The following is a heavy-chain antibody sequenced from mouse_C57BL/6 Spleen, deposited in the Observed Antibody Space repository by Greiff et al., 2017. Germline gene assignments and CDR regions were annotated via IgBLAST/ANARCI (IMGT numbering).Heavy chain of an antibody. CDR3: ARPLYYAMDY. CDR1: GFTFSDYG. CDR2: ISSGSSTI. Sequence: EVQLVESGGGLVKPGGSLKLSCAASGFTFSDYGMHWVRQAPEKGLEWVAYISSGSSTIYYADTVKGRFPISRDNAKNTLFLQMTSLRSEDTAMYYCARPLYYAMDYWGQGTSVTVSS. J-gene: IGHJ4*01. V-gene: IGHV5-17*01.